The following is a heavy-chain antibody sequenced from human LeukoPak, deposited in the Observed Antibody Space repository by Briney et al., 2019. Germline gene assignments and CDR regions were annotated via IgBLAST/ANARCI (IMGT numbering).Heavy chain of an antibody. CDR1: GFTFISYA. J-gene: IGHJ4*02. CDR3: ARRNHYDTKEIGY. Sequence: PGGSLRLSCAASGFTFISYAMSWVRQAPGKGLEWVSGLSGSGGSTYYAGSVKGRFTISRDNSKNTLYLQMNSLRAEDTAVYYCARRNHYDTKEIGYWGQGTLVTVSS. CDR2: LSGSGGST. V-gene: IGHV3-23*01. D-gene: IGHD3-22*01.